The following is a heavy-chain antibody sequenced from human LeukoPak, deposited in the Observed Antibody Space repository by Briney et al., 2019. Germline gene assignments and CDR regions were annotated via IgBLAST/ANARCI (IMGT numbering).Heavy chain of an antibody. CDR2: IRSNAYGGTA. Sequence: RPGRSLRLSCTTSGFPFGDYAINWVRQAPGKGLEWVGFIRSNAYGGTAEYAASVKNRFTISRGDSKSIAYLQMNSLKTEDTAVYYCSKGSCSAGRCYSNSWGQGTLVTVSS. D-gene: IGHD2-15*01. V-gene: IGHV3-49*04. CDR3: SKGSCSAGRCYSNS. CDR1: GFPFGDYA. J-gene: IGHJ4*02.